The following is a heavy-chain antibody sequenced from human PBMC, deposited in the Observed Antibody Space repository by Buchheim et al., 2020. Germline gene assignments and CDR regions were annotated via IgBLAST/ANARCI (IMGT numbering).Heavy chain of an antibody. V-gene: IGHV3-30-3*01. J-gene: IGHJ4*02. CDR2: ISYDGSNK. Sequence: QVHLVESGGGVVQPGTSLRLSCTASRFTFGSYAMHWVRQAPGKGLEWVVVISYDGSNKYNADSVKGRFSISRENSKNTLYLQMNSLRAEDSAVYYCARGIAAAGKGPFDYWGQGTL. CDR3: ARGIAAAGKGPFDY. CDR1: RFTFGSYA. D-gene: IGHD6-13*01.